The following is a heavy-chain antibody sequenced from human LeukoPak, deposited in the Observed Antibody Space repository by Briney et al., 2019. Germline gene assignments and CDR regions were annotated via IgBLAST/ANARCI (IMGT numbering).Heavy chain of an antibody. CDR2: ISAYNGNT. Sequence: ASVKVSCKASGYTFTSYGISWVRQAPGQGLEWMGWISAYNGNTNYAQKLQGRVTMTTDTSTSTAYMELRSLRSDATAVYYCARDLRRYCSGGSCYFDYWGQGTLVTVSS. CDR1: GYTFTSYG. CDR3: ARDLRRYCSGGSCYFDY. J-gene: IGHJ4*02. D-gene: IGHD2-15*01. V-gene: IGHV1-18*01.